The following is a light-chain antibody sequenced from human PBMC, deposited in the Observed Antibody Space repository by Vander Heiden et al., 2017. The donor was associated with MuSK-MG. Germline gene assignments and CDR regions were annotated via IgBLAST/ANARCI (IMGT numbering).Light chain of an antibody. CDR2: GAS. CDR3: QQYNSWPRT. J-gene: IGKJ2*01. V-gene: IGKV3-15*01. CDR1: QSVNSN. Sequence: ETVMTQPPSSLSVSAGERATLSCRASQSVNSNLAWYQQKPGQAPRLLIYGASTRATGIPARFSGSGSGTEFTLTISSLQSEDFAVYYCQQYNSWPRTFGQGTKVEIK.